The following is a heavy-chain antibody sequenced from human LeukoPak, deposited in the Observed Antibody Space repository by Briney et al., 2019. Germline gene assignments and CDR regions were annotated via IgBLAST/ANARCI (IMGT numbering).Heavy chain of an antibody. CDR2: IYPGDSDT. CDR3: AREGGIAAAGSRWFDP. D-gene: IGHD6-13*01. Sequence: PGESLKISCKGYGYSFTNYWIGWVRQMPGKGLEWMGIIYPGDSDTRYSPSFQGQVTISADKSISTAYLQWSSLKASDTAMYYCAREGGIAAAGSRWFDPWGQGTLVTVSS. J-gene: IGHJ5*02. V-gene: IGHV5-51*03. CDR1: GYSFTNYW.